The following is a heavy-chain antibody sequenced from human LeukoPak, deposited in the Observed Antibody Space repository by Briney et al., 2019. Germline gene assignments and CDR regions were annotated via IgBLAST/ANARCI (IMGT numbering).Heavy chain of an antibody. D-gene: IGHD3-3*01. CDR1: GYTFTSYG. CDR3: ASPTIFGVVIKNPARDAFDI. J-gene: IGHJ3*02. V-gene: IGHV1-18*01. Sequence: ASVKVSCKASGYTFTSYGISWVRQAPGQGLEWMGWISAYNGNTNYAQKFQGRVTITADESTSTAYMELSSLRSEDTAVYYCASPTIFGVVIKNPARDAFDIWGQGTMVTVSS. CDR2: ISAYNGNT.